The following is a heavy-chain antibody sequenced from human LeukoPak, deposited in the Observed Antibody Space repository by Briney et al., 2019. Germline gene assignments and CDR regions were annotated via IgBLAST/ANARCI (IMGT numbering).Heavy chain of an antibody. CDR2: ISSDGNNK. CDR3: ARDEYLWVVIQLGLFDY. J-gene: IGHJ4*02. Sequence: GRSLRLSCAASGFTFSSYAMHWVRQAPGKGLEWVAVISSDGNNKYYADSVKGRFTISRDNSKNTLYLQMNRLRAEDTAVYYCARDEYLWVVIQLGLFDYWGQGTLVTVSS. V-gene: IGHV3-30-3*01. CDR1: GFTFSSYA. D-gene: IGHD2-2*01.